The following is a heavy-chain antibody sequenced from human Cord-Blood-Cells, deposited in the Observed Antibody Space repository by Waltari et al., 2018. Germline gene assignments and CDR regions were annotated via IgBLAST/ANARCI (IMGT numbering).Heavy chain of an antibody. CDR2: IYSGGST. D-gene: IGHD2-2*01. J-gene: IGHJ3*02. CDR3: ARARRDIVVVPAAMGAFDI. V-gene: IGHV3-53*04. Sequence: EVQLVESGGGLVQPGGSLRLSCAASGFPVRSHYLSWVRQAPGKGLELVSVIYSGGSTYYADSVKGRFTISRHNSKNTLYLQMNSLRAEDTAVYYCARARRDIVVVPAAMGAFDIWGQGTMVTVSS. CDR1: GFPVRSHY.